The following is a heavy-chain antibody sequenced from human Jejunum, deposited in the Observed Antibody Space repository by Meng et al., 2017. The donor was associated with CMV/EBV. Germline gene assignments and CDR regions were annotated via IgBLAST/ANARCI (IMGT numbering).Heavy chain of an antibody. D-gene: IGHD6-13*01. V-gene: IGHV3-30*18. J-gene: IGHJ4*02. CDR2: ISFDGSQE. CDR1: GFSLSSYG. CDR3: AKQREGSSWLIDH. Sequence: CVVSGFSLSSYGIHWVRQAPGKGLEWVIVISFDGSQEYYAESVRGRFTISRDNSKNTLYLQMNSLGPEDTAVYYCAKQREGSSWLIDHWGQGSLVTVSS.